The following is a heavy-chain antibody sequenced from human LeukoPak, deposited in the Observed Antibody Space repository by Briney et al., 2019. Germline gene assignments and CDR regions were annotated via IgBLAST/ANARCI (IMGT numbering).Heavy chain of an antibody. CDR3: ARHVSAAALDN. CDR2: ITHSGST. CDR1: GGSFRGYY. J-gene: IGHJ4*02. D-gene: IGHD6-13*01. V-gene: IGHV4-34*01. Sequence: RSETLSLTCAVYGGSFRGYYWNWMRQPPGKGLEWMAEITHSGSTTSNPSLKSRVTISIDTSKNQISLKLISMTAADTAVYYCARHVSAAALDNWGQGTLVTVSS.